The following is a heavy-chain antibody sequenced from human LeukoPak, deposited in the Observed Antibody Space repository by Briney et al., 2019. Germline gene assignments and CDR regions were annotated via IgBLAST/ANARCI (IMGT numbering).Heavy chain of an antibody. D-gene: IGHD5-18*01. V-gene: IGHV4-59*01. CDR1: GGSISSYC. J-gene: IGHJ4*02. Sequence: SETLSLTCTVSGGSISSYCWSWIRQPPGKGLEWIGYIYYSGSTNYNPSLKSRVTISVDTSKNQFSLKLSSVTAADTAVYYCARIGGIQLWPAVDYWGQGTLVTVSS. CDR2: IYYSGST. CDR3: ARIGGIQLWPAVDY.